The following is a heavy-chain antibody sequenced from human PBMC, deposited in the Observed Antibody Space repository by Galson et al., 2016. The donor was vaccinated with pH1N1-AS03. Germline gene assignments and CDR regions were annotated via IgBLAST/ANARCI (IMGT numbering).Heavy chain of an antibody. J-gene: IGHJ4*02. CDR2: SWKDGRNE. CDR1: GFSFSNYP. V-gene: IGHV3-33*06. CDR3: AKDRVRRDDAAEFDD. D-gene: IGHD1-1*01. Sequence: SLRLSCAASGFSFSNYPMHWVRQAPGKGLEWVAVSWKDGRNEDYADSVKGRFTISRDNSDNMLFLQMNSLRADDTAVYYCAKDRVRRDDAAEFDDWGQGTLVTVSS.